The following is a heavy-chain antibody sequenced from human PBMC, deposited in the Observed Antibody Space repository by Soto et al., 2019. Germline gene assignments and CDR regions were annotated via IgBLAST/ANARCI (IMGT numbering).Heavy chain of an antibody. CDR1: GFTVTNSY. Sequence: EVQLVESGGDLIQPGGSLRLSCAASGFTVTNSYMAWVRQAPGKGLEWVSVVYTSGRTYHADPVKGRFTVSRDISTNMFFLQMNKLSAEDMATYYCARAGFERLYFDQWGRGTLVTVSS. D-gene: IGHD1-1*01. V-gene: IGHV3-53*01. CDR2: VYTSGRT. J-gene: IGHJ4*02. CDR3: ARAGFERLYFDQ.